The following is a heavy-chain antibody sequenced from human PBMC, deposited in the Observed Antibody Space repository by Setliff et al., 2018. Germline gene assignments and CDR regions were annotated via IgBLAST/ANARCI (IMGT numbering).Heavy chain of an antibody. CDR3: ASAGHSGSWFPFDAFHI. D-gene: IGHD6-13*01. CDR2: ISGSGGST. Sequence: NPGGSLRLSCEASGFTFSGYSMNWVRQAPGKGLEWVSAISGSGGSTYYADSMKGRFTISRDNAKNSLYLQMNSLRAEDTAVYYCASAGHSGSWFPFDAFHIWGQGTMVTVSS. V-gene: IGHV3-21*01. J-gene: IGHJ3*02. CDR1: GFTFSGYS.